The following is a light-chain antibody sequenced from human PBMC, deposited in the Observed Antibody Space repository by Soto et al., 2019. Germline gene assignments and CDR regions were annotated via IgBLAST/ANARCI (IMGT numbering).Light chain of an antibody. CDR2: DAS. CDR3: QQYDNLLLT. J-gene: IGKJ4*01. CDR1: QSISSY. Sequence: DIQMTQSPSSLSVSVGDRVTITCRASQSISSYLNWYQQKPGKAPKLLIYDASNLETGVPSRFSGSGSGTDFTFTISSLQPEDIATYYCQQYDNLLLTFGGGTKVDIK. V-gene: IGKV1-33*01.